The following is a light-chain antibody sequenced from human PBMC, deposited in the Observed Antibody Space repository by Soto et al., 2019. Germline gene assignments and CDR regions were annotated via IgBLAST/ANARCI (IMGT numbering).Light chain of an antibody. V-gene: IGLV2-14*03. CDR2: DVS. J-gene: IGLJ1*01. CDR3: ISYTSSSTLYV. Sequence: QSVLTQPDSVSGSPGQSITISCTGTSSDVGGYNYVSWYQHHPGKAPRVIIYDVSNRPSGVSNRFSGSKSGNTASLTISGLQAEDEADYYCISYTSSSTLYVFGTGTKVTFL. CDR1: SSDVGGYNY.